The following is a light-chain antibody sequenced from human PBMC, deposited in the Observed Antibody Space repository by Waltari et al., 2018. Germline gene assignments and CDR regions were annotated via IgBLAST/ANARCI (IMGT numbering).Light chain of an antibody. CDR2: GAS. J-gene: IGKJ2*03. V-gene: IGKV3-15*01. CDR1: QGISNN. CDR3: QHYNNRPPYS. Sequence: EIELTQSPATLSASPGERVTLPGRASQGISNNLGWYQHKPGQSPRLLIYGASARATGVPERFSGSGYRTEFTLTISSLQSEDFAVYYCQHYNNRPPYSFGQGTKLDIK.